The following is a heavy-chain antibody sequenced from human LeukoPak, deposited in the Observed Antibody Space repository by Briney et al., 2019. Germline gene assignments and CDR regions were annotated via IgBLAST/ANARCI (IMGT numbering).Heavy chain of an antibody. Sequence: SVKVSCKASGFTFTNSAMQWVRQARGQRLEWIGWIVVGSGNTNYAQKFQERVTITRDMSTSTAYMELSSLRSEDTAVYYCAAAMGGSYTGSFDYWGQGTLVTVSS. V-gene: IGHV1-58*02. CDR1: GFTFTNSA. CDR2: IVVGSGNT. CDR3: AAAMGGSYTGSFDY. J-gene: IGHJ4*02. D-gene: IGHD1-26*01.